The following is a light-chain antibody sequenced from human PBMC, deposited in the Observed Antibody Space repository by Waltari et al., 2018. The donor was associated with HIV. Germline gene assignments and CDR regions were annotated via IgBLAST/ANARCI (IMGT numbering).Light chain of an antibody. CDR3: SSYAGTINFVI. CDR2: EIS. Sequence: QSALTQPPSASGSPGQSVTISCTGTISDVGGYTFVSWYQQHPGKAPRLLIYEISQRPSGVPDRFSGSKSGNTASLTVSGLQAEDEADYYCSSYAGTINFVIFGGGTKLTVL. J-gene: IGLJ2*01. V-gene: IGLV2-8*01. CDR1: ISDVGGYTF.